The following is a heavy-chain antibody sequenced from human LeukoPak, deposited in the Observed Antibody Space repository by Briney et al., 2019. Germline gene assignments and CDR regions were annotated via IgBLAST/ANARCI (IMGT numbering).Heavy chain of an antibody. J-gene: IGHJ4*02. CDR1: GYTFTGYY. D-gene: IGHD5-12*01. CDR2: INPNSGGT. Sequence: GASVKVSCKASGYTFTGYYMHWVRQAPGQGLEWMGWINPNSGGTNYAQKFQGRVTMTRDTSISTAYMELSRLRSDDTAVYYCARNAPFGGGYEYFTDYWGQGTLVTVSS. CDR3: ARNAPFGGGYEYFTDY. V-gene: IGHV1-2*02.